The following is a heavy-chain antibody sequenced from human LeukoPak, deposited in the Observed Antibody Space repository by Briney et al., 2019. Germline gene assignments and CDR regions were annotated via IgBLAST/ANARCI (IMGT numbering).Heavy chain of an antibody. CDR3: ARVGYQKPVRYYYYGMDV. CDR1: GFTFSSYA. CDR2: ISYDGSNK. D-gene: IGHD2-2*01. V-gene: IGHV3-30-3*01. J-gene: IGHJ6*02. Sequence: GGSLRLSGAASGFTFSSYAMHWVRQAPGKGLEWVAVISYDGSNKYYADSVKGRFTISRDNSKNTLYLQMNSLRAEDTAVYYCARVGYQKPVRYYYYGMDVWGQGTTVTVSS.